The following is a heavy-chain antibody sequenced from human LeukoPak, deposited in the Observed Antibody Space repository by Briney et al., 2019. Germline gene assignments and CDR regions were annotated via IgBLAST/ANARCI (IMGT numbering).Heavy chain of an antibody. CDR3: VRALGYCSSGSCYYYDY. CDR1: GYRYSSYW. CDR2: IYPGDSET. J-gene: IGHJ4*02. D-gene: IGHD2-15*01. Sequence: GESLKISCKGSGYRYSSYWIGWVRQMPGKGLEWMGIIYPGDSETRYSPSFQGQVTISADKSIGTAYLQWSSLKASDTAMYYCVRALGYCSSGSCYYYDYRGQGTLVTVS. V-gene: IGHV5-51*01.